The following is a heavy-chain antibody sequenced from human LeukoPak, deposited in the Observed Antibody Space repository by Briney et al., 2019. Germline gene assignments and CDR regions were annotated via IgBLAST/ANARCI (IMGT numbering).Heavy chain of an antibody. CDR1: GYTFTSYY. J-gene: IGHJ4*02. D-gene: IGHD3-22*01. V-gene: IGHV1-46*01. CDR3: ARDPHDSSGYRYPGDY. Sequence: GASVKVSCKASGYTFTSYYMHWVRQAPGQGLEWMGIINPSGGSTSYAQKFQGRVTMTRDTSTSTVYMELSSLRSEDTAVYYCARDPHDSSGYRYPGDYWGQGTLVTVSS. CDR2: INPSGGST.